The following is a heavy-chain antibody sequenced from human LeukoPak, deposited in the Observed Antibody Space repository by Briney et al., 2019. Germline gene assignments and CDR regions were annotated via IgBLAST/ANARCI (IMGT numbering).Heavy chain of an antibody. CDR2: ISTMNTYI. CDR3: ARMLTIFGVVIPFDY. D-gene: IGHD3-3*01. J-gene: IGHJ4*02. V-gene: IGHV3-21*01. Sequence: GGSLRLSCAASGFTFNSYIINWVRQAPGKGLEWVSSISTMNTYIYYADSVKGRFTISRDNSKNTLYLQMNSLRAEDTAVYYCARMLTIFGVVIPFDYWGQGTLVTVSS. CDR1: GFTFNSYI.